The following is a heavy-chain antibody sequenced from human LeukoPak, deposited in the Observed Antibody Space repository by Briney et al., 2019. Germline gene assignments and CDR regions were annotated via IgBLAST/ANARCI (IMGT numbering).Heavy chain of an antibody. CDR2: TRNDESNK. Sequence: GGSLRLSCAASGFTFSNYGMHWVRQAPGKGLEWVTFTRNDESNKYYVDSVKGRFTISRDNSRNTLYLQMNSLRAEDTAVYYCAKDKGLYSYCDWGVCFDYWGQGTLVTVSS. D-gene: IGHD5-12*01. CDR1: GFTFSNYG. J-gene: IGHJ4*02. V-gene: IGHV3-30*02. CDR3: AKDKGLYSYCDWGVCFDY.